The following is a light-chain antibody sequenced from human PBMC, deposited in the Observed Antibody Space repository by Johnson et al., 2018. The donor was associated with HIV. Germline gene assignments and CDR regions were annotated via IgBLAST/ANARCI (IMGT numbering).Light chain of an antibody. CDR3: GTWDSSLSAYV. J-gene: IGLJ1*01. V-gene: IGLV1-51*01. Sequence: QSVLTQPPSVSAAPGQTVTISCSGSSSNVGSSFVSWYRQVPGTAPKLLIYDNNKRPSGIPDRFSGSKSGTSATLGITGLQTGDEADYYCGTWDSSLSAYVFATATKVTVV. CDR2: DNN. CDR1: SSNVGSSF.